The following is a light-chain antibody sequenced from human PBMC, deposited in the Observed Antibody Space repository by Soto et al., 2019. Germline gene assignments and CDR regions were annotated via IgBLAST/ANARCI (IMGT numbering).Light chain of an antibody. Sequence: QSALTQPASVSDSPGPSITISCTGTSSDVGGSNFVSWYQQHPGKPPKLIIYDVATRPSGVSNRFSGSKSGSTASLIISRLQTEDEADYYCVSFTSSTTYVFGSGTKLTVL. CDR1: SSDVGGSNF. CDR2: DVA. CDR3: VSFTSSTTYV. V-gene: IGLV2-14*03. J-gene: IGLJ1*01.